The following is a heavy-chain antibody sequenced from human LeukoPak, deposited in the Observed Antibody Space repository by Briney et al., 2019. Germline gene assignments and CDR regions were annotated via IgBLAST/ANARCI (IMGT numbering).Heavy chain of an antibody. D-gene: IGHD3-22*01. CDR3: AKVRTRTMRYYYDSSGYYFDY. V-gene: IGHV3-23*01. CDR1: GFTFSSYA. Sequence: PGGSLRLSCAASGFTFSSYAMSWVRQAPGKGLEWVSAISGSGGSTYYADSVKGRFTISRDNSKNTLYLQMNSLRAEDTAVYYCAKVRTRTMRYYYDSSGYYFDYWGQGTLVTVSS. J-gene: IGHJ4*02. CDR2: ISGSGGST.